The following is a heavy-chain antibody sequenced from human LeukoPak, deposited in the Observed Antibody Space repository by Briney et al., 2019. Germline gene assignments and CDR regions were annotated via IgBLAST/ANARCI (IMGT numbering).Heavy chain of an antibody. CDR2: INHSGST. D-gene: IGHD6-19*01. CDR1: GGSFSGYY. CDR3: ARVVQQWHSGYYYGMDV. Sequence: SETLSLTCAVYGGSFSGYYWSWIRQPPGKGLEWIGEINHSGSTNYNPSLKSRVTILVDTSKNQFSLKLSSVTAADTAVYYCARVVQQWHSGYYYGMDVWGQGTTVTVSS. J-gene: IGHJ6*02. V-gene: IGHV4-34*01.